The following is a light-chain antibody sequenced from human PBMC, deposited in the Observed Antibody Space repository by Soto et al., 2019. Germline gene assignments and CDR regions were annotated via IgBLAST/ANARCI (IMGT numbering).Light chain of an antibody. V-gene: IGLV1-51*01. CDR3: GTWDSSLSTSYV. CDR2: ENN. J-gene: IGLJ1*01. CDR1: SSNIGNNY. Sequence: SVLTQPPSVSAAPGQKVIISCSGSSSNIGNNYVSWYQQLPGTAPKVLIYENNKRPSGIPDRFSGSKSGTSATLGITGLQTGDEADYYCGTWDSSLSTSYVFGTGTKVTVL.